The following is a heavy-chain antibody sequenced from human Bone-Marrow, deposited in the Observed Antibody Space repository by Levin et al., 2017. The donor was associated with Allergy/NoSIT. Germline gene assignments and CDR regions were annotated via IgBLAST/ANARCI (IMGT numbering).Heavy chain of an antibody. Sequence: GESLKISCAAFRVTFNDYAMNWVRQAPGKGLEWVSGISESGDRTYYADSVKGRFTISRDNSKNTVYLQMNNLRAEDTAVYYCAKDRWLKDTKGRPFDYWGQGTLVTVSS. CDR2: ISESGDRT. D-gene: IGHD3-22*01. J-gene: IGHJ4*02. CDR3: AKDRWLKDTKGRPFDY. V-gene: IGHV3-23*01. CDR1: RVTFNDYA.